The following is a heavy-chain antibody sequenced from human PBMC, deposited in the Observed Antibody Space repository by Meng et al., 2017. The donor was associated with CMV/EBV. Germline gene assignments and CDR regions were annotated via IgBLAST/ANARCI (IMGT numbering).Heavy chain of an antibody. CDR1: GFTFSDYY. Sequence: GESLKISCAASGFTFSDYYMSWIRQAPGKGLEWVSYISSSGSTIYYADSVKGRFTISRDNAKNSLYLQMNSLRAEDTAVYYCARDTGPNTFDYWGQGTLVTVSS. CDR3: ARDTGPNTFDY. D-gene: IGHD2-8*01. V-gene: IGHV3-11*01. CDR2: ISSSGSTI. J-gene: IGHJ4*02.